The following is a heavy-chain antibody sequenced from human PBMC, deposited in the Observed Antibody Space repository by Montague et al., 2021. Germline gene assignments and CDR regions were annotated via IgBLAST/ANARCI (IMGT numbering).Heavy chain of an antibody. Sequence: STNYNPSLKSRVTMSVDTSKNQFSLKLSSVTAADTAVYYCARDNPVLWFGETYAFDIWGQGTMATVSS. D-gene: IGHD3-10*01. V-gene: IGHV4-4*07. CDR2: ST. J-gene: IGHJ3*02. CDR3: ARDNPVLWFGETYAFDI.